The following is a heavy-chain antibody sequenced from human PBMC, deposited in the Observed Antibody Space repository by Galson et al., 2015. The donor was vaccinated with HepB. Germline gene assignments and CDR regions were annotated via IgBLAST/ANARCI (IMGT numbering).Heavy chain of an antibody. CDR2: ISYDGSNK. Sequence: SLRLSCAASGFTLSSYGMHWVRQAPGKGLEWVAVISYDGSNKYYADSVKGRFTISRDNSKNALYLQMNSLRAEDTAVYYCAKCPRRRGGSGSYYNVLDYWGQGTLVTVSS. D-gene: IGHD3-10*01. CDR3: AKCPRRRGGSGSYYNVLDY. J-gene: IGHJ4*02. CDR1: GFTLSSYG. V-gene: IGHV3-30*18.